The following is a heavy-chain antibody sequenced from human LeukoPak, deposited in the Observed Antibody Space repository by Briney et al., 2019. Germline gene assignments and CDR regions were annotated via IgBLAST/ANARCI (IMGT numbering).Heavy chain of an antibody. J-gene: IGHJ6*02. Sequence: GESLKISCKGSGYIFANNWIAWVRQMPGRGLEWMGIIYPGDSDTRYSPSFQGQVTMSADKSITTAYLQWSNLKASDTAMYYCARQSVGSSSSLDVWGQGTTVTVPS. CDR2: IYPGDSDT. V-gene: IGHV5-51*01. D-gene: IGHD3-10*01. CDR1: GYIFANNW. CDR3: ARQSVGSSSSLDV.